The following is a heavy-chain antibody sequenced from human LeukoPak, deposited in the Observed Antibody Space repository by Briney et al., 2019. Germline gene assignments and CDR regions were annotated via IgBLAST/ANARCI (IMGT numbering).Heavy chain of an antibody. J-gene: IGHJ4*02. CDR2: ISGSSSTI. V-gene: IGHV3-48*01. Sequence: GGSLRLSCAASGFTFSSYSMNWVRQAPGKGLEWVSYISGSSSTIYYADSVKGRFTISRDNSKNTLYLQMNSLRAEDTAVYFCARGQRYSTGWYYFDYWGQGTLVTVPS. CDR3: ARGQRYSTGWYYFDY. CDR1: GFTFSSYS. D-gene: IGHD6-19*01.